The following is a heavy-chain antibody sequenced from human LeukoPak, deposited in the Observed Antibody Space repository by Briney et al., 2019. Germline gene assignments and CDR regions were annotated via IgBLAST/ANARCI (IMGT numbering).Heavy chain of an antibody. CDR3: ARESEFLSLAESTDYFDN. CDR1: GDSISRYY. V-gene: IGHV4-4*07. J-gene: IGHJ4*02. D-gene: IGHD5/OR15-5a*01. Sequence: SETLSLTCTVSGDSISRYYWSWIRQPAGKGLEWIGRIYNGGIITYNPSLKSRVTMSIDTSNNQFSLRLRFVTAADTAVYYCARESEFLSLAESTDYFDNWGQGTLVTVSS. CDR2: IYNGGII.